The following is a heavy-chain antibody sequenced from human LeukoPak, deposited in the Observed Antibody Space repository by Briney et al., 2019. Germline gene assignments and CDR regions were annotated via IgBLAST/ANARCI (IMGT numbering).Heavy chain of an antibody. D-gene: IGHD6-19*01. CDR1: GGSISSSSSY. V-gene: IGHV4-39*07. CDR3: ASVRQFYYSYMDV. J-gene: IGHJ6*03. CDR2: IYYSGST. Sequence: SETLSLTCAVSGGSISSSSSYWGWIRQPPGKGLEWIGSIYYSGSTYYNPSLKSRVTISVDTSKNQFSLKLSSVTAADTAVYYCASVRQFYYSYMDVWGEGTTVTVSS.